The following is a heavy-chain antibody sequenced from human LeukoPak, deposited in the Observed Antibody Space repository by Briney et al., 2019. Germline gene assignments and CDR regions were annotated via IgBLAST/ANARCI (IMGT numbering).Heavy chain of an antibody. CDR2: INPNSGGT. Sequence: GASVKVSCKASGYTFTDYYMHWVRQAPGQGLEWMGRINPNSGGTNYAQKFQGRVTMTRDTSISTAYMELSSLRSDDTAFHYCARAPPNSGSYYRLHSWFDPWGQGALVTVSS. CDR3: ARAPPNSGSYYRLHSWFDP. V-gene: IGHV1-2*06. CDR1: GYTFTDYY. D-gene: IGHD3-10*01. J-gene: IGHJ5*02.